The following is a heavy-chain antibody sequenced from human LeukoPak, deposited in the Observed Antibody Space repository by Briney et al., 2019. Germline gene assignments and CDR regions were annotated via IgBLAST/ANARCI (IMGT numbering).Heavy chain of an antibody. D-gene: IGHD2-21*01. CDR3: AKDLAYCGGDCYTGLDY. CDR1: GFTFSSYA. Sequence: SGGSLRLSCAASGFTFSSYAMSWVRQAPGKGLEWVSAISCSGGGTYYADSVKGRFTISRDTSENTLYLQMNSLRAEDTAVYYCAKDLAYCGGDCYTGLDYWGQGTLVTVSS. J-gene: IGHJ4*02. V-gene: IGHV3-23*01. CDR2: ISCSGGGT.